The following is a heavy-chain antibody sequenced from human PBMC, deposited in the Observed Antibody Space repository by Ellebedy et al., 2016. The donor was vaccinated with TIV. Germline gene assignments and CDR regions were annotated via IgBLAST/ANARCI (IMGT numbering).Heavy chain of an antibody. D-gene: IGHD6-19*01. J-gene: IGHJ4*02. Sequence: AASVKVSCKASGGTFSNYVISWVRQAPGQGLEWMGRIIPILGIANYAQKFQGRVTITADKSTSTAYMELSSLRTEDTAVLYCARTVSYISGWYGYWGQGTLVTVSS. CDR2: IIPILGIA. V-gene: IGHV1-69*04. CDR1: GGTFSNYV. CDR3: ARTVSYISGWYGY.